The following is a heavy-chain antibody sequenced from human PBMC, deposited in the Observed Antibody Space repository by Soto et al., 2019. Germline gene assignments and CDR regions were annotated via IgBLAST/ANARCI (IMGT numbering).Heavy chain of an antibody. J-gene: IGHJ6*03. Sequence: HPGGSLRLSCAASGFTFSNYWMSWVRQAPGKGLERVANIKQDGSEKYYVDSVKGRFTISRDNAKNSLYLQINSLRAEDTAVYYCAREGTFCSSNRCYFYYMDVWGKGTTVTVSS. V-gene: IGHV3-7*01. D-gene: IGHD2-2*01. CDR1: GFTFSNYW. CDR2: IKQDGSEK. CDR3: AREGTFCSSNRCYFYYMDV.